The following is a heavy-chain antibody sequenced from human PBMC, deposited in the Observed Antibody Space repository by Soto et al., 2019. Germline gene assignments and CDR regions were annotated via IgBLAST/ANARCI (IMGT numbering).Heavy chain of an antibody. Sequence: ASVKVSCKASGGTFSSYGSRWVRQAPGQGLERMGWINAYNGNTNYAQKLQGRVTMTTDTSTSTAYMELRSLRSDDTAVYYCARVLPPFDPWGQGTLVTVSS. CDR1: GGTFSSYG. CDR2: INAYNGNT. J-gene: IGHJ5*02. V-gene: IGHV1-18*01. CDR3: ARVLPPFDP.